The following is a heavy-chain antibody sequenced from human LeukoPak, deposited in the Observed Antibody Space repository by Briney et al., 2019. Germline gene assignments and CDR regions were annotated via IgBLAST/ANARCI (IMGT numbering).Heavy chain of an antibody. Sequence: GGSLRLSCAASGFTFNSYWMSWVRQTPGKGLEWVANIKKDGGEKYYVDSVKGRFTISRDNSRNTVYLQMTSLRAEDTAVYYCASRGHVGSGTYSPYDYWGQGTLVTVSS. V-gene: IGHV3-7*03. J-gene: IGHJ4*02. D-gene: IGHD3-10*01. CDR2: IKKDGGEK. CDR1: GFTFNSYW. CDR3: ASRGHVGSGTYSPYDY.